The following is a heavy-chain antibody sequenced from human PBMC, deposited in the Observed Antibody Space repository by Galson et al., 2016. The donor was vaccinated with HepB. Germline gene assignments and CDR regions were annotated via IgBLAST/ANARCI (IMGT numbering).Heavy chain of an antibody. CDR3: AKVGDPLFLTFDY. V-gene: IGHV3-30-3*01. CDR1: GFTFNTYA. CDR2: ISYNGINK. Sequence: SLRLSCAASGFTFNTYAMHWVRQAPGRGLEWVAFISYNGINKYYADSVKGRFTISRDNAKNTLFLQINSLRPDDTGGYYCAKVGDPLFLTFDYWGQGTLITVSS. D-gene: IGHD2-21*02. J-gene: IGHJ4*02.